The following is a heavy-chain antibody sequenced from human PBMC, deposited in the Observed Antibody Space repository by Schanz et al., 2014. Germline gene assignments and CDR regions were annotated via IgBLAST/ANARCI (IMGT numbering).Heavy chain of an antibody. CDR3: ARDRRRYCSTATCLHDNWFDP. CDR2: ISAYTNNT. D-gene: IGHD2-2*01. J-gene: IGHJ5*02. V-gene: IGHV1-18*01. Sequence: QVQLVQSGAEVKKPGASVKVSCKASGYTFISYGIKWVRQAPGQGLEWMGWISAYTNNTNYAQKVQGRVTMTTDTSTGTAYMELRSLRSDDTAVYYCARDRRRYCSTATCLHDNWFDPWGQGTLVIVSS. CDR1: GYTFISYG.